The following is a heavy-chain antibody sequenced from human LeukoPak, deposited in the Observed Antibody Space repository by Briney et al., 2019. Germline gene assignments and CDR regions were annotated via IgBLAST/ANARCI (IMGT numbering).Heavy chain of an antibody. D-gene: IGHD3-3*01. V-gene: IGHV1-69*04. CDR2: IIPIFGIA. CDR3: ARDPPYDSGVGDYYYYGMDV. Sequence: SVKVSCKASGGTFSSYAISWVRQAPGQGLEWMGRIIPIFGIANYAQKLQGRVTITADKSTSTAYMELSSLRSEDTAVYYCARDPPYDSGVGDYYYYGMDVWGQGTTVTVSS. J-gene: IGHJ6*02. CDR1: GGTFSSYA.